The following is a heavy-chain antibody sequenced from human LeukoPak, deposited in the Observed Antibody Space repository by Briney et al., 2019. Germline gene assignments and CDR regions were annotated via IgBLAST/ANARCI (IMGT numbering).Heavy chain of an antibody. J-gene: IGHJ4*02. CDR2: IFYSGRT. D-gene: IGHD6-13*01. Sequence: SETLSLTCTVSGGSISSHYWSWIRPPPGRGLEWIGYIFYSGRTNYNPSLKSRVTMSVDTSKNQFSLQLSSVTAADTAVYYCARVRSAAATNAFDYCGQGTPVTVSS. CDR3: ARVRSAAATNAFDY. CDR1: GGSISSHY. V-gene: IGHV4-59*11.